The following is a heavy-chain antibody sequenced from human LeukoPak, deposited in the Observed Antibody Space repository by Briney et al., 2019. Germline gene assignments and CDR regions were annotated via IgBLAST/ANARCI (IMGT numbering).Heavy chain of an antibody. CDR2: IHDSGST. CDR3: ARDGDYHASGSVFFDF. V-gene: IGHV4-59*12. Sequence: SETLSLTCTVSGGTISSYYWNWIRQPPGKGLEWIGYIHDSGSTKYNPSLKSRVAISVDTSKNQFSLKLSSVTAADTAVYYCARDGDYHASGSVFFDFWGQGILVTVSS. D-gene: IGHD3-10*01. CDR1: GGTISSYY. J-gene: IGHJ4*02.